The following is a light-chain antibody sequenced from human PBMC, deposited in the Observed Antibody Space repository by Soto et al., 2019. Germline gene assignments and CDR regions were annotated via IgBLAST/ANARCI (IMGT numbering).Light chain of an antibody. CDR3: QQYGSSPTWK. CDR1: QSVSSSY. J-gene: IGKJ1*01. CDR2: GAS. Sequence: EIVLTQAPGTLSLSPGEGATLSCRASQSVSSSYLAWYQQKPGQAPRLLIYGASSRATGIPDRFSGSGSGTDFTLTIRRLEPEDFAVYYCQQYGSSPTWKFGQGTKVDIK. V-gene: IGKV3-20*01.